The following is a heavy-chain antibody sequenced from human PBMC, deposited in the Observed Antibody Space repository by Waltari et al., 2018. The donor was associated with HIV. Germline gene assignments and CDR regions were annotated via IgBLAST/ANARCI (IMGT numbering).Heavy chain of an antibody. D-gene: IGHD5-12*01. Sequence: QVQLQQSGPRLVKPSQTLSLTCGISGDSVSSTSATWNWIRQSPSRGLEWLGRTYYRSKWYHDYAVSVKGRMTINADIPKNQFSLQLDSVTPEDTALYFCARGATVDARVDVFDIWGQGTAVTVSS. CDR2: TYYRSKWYH. CDR3: ARGATVDARVDVFDI. CDR1: GDSVSSTSAT. J-gene: IGHJ3*02. V-gene: IGHV6-1*01.